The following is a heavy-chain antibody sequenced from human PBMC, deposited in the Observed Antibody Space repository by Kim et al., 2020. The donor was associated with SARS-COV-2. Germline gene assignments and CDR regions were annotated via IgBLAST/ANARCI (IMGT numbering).Heavy chain of an antibody. V-gene: IGHV1-8*01. Sequence: ASVKVSCKASGYTFTSYDINWVRQATGQGLEWMGWMNPNSGNTGYAQKFQGRVTMTRNTSISTAYMELSSLRSEDTAVYYCARAGGDWYFDWLLYTEERENWFDPWGQGTLVTVSS. D-gene: IGHD3-9*01. CDR1: GYTFTSYD. CDR3: ARAGGDWYFDWLLYTEERENWFDP. J-gene: IGHJ5*02. CDR2: MNPNSGNT.